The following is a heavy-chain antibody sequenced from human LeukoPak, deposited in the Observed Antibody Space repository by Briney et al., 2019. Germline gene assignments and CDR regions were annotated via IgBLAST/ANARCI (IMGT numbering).Heavy chain of an antibody. J-gene: IGHJ3*02. CDR3: ARDPGYSSTGVDAFDI. D-gene: IGHD6-13*01. V-gene: IGHV3-48*02. Sequence: PGGSLRLSCTASGFAFSIYGMDWVRQAPGKGLEWVSYISSSGSYIQYAEPVKGRFTISRDNAEKSLFLQMNSLRDEDTAVYYCARDPGYSSTGVDAFDIWGRGTMVTVSS. CDR2: ISSSGSYI. CDR1: GFAFSIYG.